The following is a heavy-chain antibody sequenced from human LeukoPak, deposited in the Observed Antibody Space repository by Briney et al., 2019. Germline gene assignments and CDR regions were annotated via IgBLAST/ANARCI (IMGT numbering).Heavy chain of an antibody. J-gene: IGHJ5*02. Sequence: SGVSLRLSCAASGFTFSTYAMSWVRQAPGKGLEWVSVVSGTGGRTYYADSVKGRFTISRDNSKNTLYLQMNSLRAEDTALYYCVKASSSSPQYNWFDAWGQGTLVTVSS. CDR3: VKASSSSPQYNWFDA. D-gene: IGHD6-6*01. CDR1: GFTFSTYA. V-gene: IGHV3-23*01. CDR2: VSGTGGRT.